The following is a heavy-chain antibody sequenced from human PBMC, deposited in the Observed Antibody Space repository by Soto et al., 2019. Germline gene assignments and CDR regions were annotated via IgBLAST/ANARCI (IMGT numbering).Heavy chain of an antibody. D-gene: IGHD1-20*01. Sequence: GSLRLSCGASGFTFNSHGMHWVRQAPGKGLEWVSTTGATGRTTYYADSVKGRFTVSRDNSKNTLDLQMSNLRAEDTAVYYCATVHNTSRSFDYWGQGTLVTVSS. CDR3: ATVHNTSRSFDY. CDR2: TGATGRTT. J-gene: IGHJ4*02. V-gene: IGHV3-23*01. CDR1: GFTFNSHG.